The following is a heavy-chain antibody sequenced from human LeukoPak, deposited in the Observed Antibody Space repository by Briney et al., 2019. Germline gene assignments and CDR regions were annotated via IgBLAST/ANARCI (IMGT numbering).Heavy chain of an antibody. Sequence: SETLSLTCTVSGGSITSYYWSWIRQPPGKGLEWIGYISNRGTTNYNPSLKSRVTISLDTSRNQFSLKLSSVTAADTAVHYCARVAGDYSSSFLDYWGQGTLVTVSS. CDR3: ARVAGDYSSSFLDY. CDR1: GGSITSYY. J-gene: IGHJ4*02. CDR2: ISNRGTT. D-gene: IGHD6-13*01. V-gene: IGHV4-59*01.